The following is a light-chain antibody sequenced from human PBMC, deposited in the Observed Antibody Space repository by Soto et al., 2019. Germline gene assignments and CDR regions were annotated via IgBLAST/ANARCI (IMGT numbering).Light chain of an antibody. CDR1: QGLSSY. V-gene: IGKV3-11*01. CDR3: QQRSNWPRT. Sequence: EIVLTQSPATLSLSPGEIATLSCRATQGLSSYLAWYQQRPGQAPRRLIYDAFTRAAGIPARFSGSGSGTDFTLTISSLEPEDSAVYYCQQRSNWPRTFGQGTKLEIK. CDR2: DAF. J-gene: IGKJ2*01.